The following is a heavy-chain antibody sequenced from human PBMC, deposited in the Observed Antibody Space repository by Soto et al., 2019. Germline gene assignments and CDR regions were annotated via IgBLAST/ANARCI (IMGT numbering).Heavy chain of an antibody. Sequence: KTSETLSRTCTVSGGSVSSDDYYWTWIRQPPGKGLEWIGYIYYSGSTYYNPSLKSRLTISLDTSKNQFSLKLSSVSAADTAVYYCARDRSNSPDYFDYWGQGTLVTVSS. J-gene: IGHJ4*02. D-gene: IGHD6-6*01. V-gene: IGHV4-30-4*01. CDR1: GGSVSSDDYY. CDR3: ARDRSNSPDYFDY. CDR2: IYYSGST.